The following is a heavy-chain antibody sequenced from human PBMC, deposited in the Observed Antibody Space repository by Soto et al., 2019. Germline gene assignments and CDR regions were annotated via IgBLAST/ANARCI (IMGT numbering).Heavy chain of an antibody. CDR3: ARDTVLTGMFDL. CDR2: VYYTGTT. CDR1: GGSIGSYH. D-gene: IGHD4-17*01. J-gene: IGHJ5*02. Sequence: LSLTCTVSGGSIGSYHWSWVRQPPGKGLEWIASVYYTGTTNYNPSLGSRVTISIDAPENQISLKLTSVTAADTAFYYCARDTVLTGMFDLWGQGTLVTVS. V-gene: IGHV4-59*01.